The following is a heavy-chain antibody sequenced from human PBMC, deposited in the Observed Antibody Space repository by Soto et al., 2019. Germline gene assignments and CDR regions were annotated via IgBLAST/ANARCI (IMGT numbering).Heavy chain of an antibody. V-gene: IGHV1-69*13. CDR1: GYTFSSYA. Sequence: ASVKVSCKASGYTFSSYAISWVRQAPGQGLEWMGGIIPIFGTADYAQKFQGRVTITADESTSTAYMELSSLRSEDTAVYYCASMLDHYYFDYWGQGTLVTVSS. D-gene: IGHD1-1*01. CDR2: IIPIFGTA. CDR3: ASMLDHYYFDY. J-gene: IGHJ4*02.